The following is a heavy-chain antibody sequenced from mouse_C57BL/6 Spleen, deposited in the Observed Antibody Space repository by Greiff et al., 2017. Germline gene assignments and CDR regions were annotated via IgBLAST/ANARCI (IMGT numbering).Heavy chain of an antibody. CDR1: GYAFSSYW. CDR3: ARGTTTVVPFDV. J-gene: IGHJ1*03. V-gene: IGHV1-80*01. Sequence: VQLQQSGAELVKPGASVKISCKASGYAFSSYWMNWVKQRPGKGLEWIGQIYPGDGDTNYNGKFKGKATLTADKSSSTAYMQLSSLTSEDSAVYFCARGTTTVVPFDVWGTGTTVTVSS. D-gene: IGHD1-1*01. CDR2: IYPGDGDT.